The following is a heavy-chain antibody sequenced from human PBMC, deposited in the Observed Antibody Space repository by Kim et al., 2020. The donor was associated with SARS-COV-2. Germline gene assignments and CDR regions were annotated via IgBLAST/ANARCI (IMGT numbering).Heavy chain of an antibody. J-gene: IGHJ6*02. Sequence: YYADSVKGRFTISRDNSKNTLYLQMNSLRAEDTAVYYCARGNSSGWILDVWGQGTTVTVSS. CDR3: ARGNSSGWILDV. D-gene: IGHD6-19*01. V-gene: IGHV3-33*01.